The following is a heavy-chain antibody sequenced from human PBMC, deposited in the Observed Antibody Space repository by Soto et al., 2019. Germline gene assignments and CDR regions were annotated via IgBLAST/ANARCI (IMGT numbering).Heavy chain of an antibody. V-gene: IGHV3-30*18. J-gene: IGHJ3*02. CDR3: AKGPTYYYDSSGPSPAFDI. CDR2: ISYDGSNK. D-gene: IGHD3-22*01. Sequence: PGGSLRLSCAASGFTFSSYGMHWVRQAPGKGLEWVAVISYDGSNKYYADSVKGRFTISRDNSKNTLYLQMNSLRAEDTAVYYCAKGPTYYYDSSGPSPAFDIWGQGTMVTVSS. CDR1: GFTFSSYG.